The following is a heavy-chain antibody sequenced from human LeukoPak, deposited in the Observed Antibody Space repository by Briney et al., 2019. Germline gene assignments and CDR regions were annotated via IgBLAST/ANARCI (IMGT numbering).Heavy chain of an antibody. D-gene: IGHD3-22*01. V-gene: IGHV3-7*01. CDR2: INQDASVR. CDR3: ARVWSSGYTKDY. Sequence: GGSLRLSCAASGFSFSTYWMSWVRQTPEKGLEFVANINQDASVRNYMDSLKGRFTISRDNAKNSVYLQMNSLRAEDTAVYYCARVWSSGYTKDYWGQGTLVTVSS. CDR1: GFSFSTYW. J-gene: IGHJ4*02.